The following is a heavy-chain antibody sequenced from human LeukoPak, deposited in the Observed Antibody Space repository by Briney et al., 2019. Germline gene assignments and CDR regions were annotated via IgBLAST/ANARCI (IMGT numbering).Heavy chain of an antibody. V-gene: IGHV3-7*03. J-gene: IGHJ4*02. D-gene: IGHD6-13*01. CDR1: GFTFSSYA. CDR2: IKQDGSET. CDR3: ARDFAAAVG. Sequence: GGSLRLSCAASGFTFSSYAMSWVRQAPGKGLEWVANIKQDGSETYYVDSVRGRFIVSRDNAKNSVFLQMNSLRVEDTAIYYCARDFAAAVGWGQGTLVTVSS.